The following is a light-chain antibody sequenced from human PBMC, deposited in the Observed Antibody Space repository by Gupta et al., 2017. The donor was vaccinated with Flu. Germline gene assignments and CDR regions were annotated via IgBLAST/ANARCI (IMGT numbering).Light chain of an antibody. J-gene: IGKJ2*01. CDR2: AMS. V-gene: IGKV1-39*01. CDR1: QNIYTY. Sequence: SSLSASVGDRVTITCRASQNIYTYVNWDQQIPGKAPKLLICAMSNLQSGVPSRFRGSGSATEFTLTISNLQPEDCGTYVCQQTYSELVYTFGRGTTLEIK. CDR3: QQTYSELVYT.